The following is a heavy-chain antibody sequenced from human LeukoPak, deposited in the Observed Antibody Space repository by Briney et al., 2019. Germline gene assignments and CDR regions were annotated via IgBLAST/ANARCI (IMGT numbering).Heavy chain of an antibody. J-gene: IGHJ4*02. CDR3: ARDSPLDSGYDSYFDY. V-gene: IGHV1-18*01. CDR2: ISTYKGNT. D-gene: IGHD5-12*01. CDR1: GYTFTSYG. Sequence: ASVKLSCKASGYTFTSYGFSWVRRAPGQGLEWMGWISTYKGNTNYAQKLQGRVTMTTDPSTGTAYMELRSLRSDDTAVYYCARDSPLDSGYDSYFDYWGQGTLVTVSS.